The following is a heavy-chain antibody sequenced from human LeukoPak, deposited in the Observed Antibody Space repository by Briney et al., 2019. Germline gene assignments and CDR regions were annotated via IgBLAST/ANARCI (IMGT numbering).Heavy chain of an antibody. CDR3: ARDLGYWLSSYYFDY. CDR1: GFTFSSYS. J-gene: IGHJ4*02. Sequence: GGSLRLSCAASGFTFSSYSMNWVRQAPGKGLEWVSYISSSSSTIYYADSVKGRFTISRDNAKNSLYLQMNSLRAEDTAVYYCARDLGYWLSSYYFDYWGQGTLVTVSS. CDR2: ISSSSSTI. V-gene: IGHV3-48*04. D-gene: IGHD3-9*01.